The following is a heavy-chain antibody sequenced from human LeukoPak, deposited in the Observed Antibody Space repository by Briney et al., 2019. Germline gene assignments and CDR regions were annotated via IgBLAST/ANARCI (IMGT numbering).Heavy chain of an antibody. Sequence: GGSLRLSCAASGFPVGRSYMTWVRQAPGKGLDWVSTIYSGGPTYYADSVKGRFTISRDNAKNSLYLQMNSLRAEDTAVYYCARVGVVKRGTFDYWGQGTLVTVSS. J-gene: IGHJ4*02. CDR3: ARVGVVKRGTFDY. V-gene: IGHV3-66*01. CDR2: IYSGGPT. D-gene: IGHD3-3*01. CDR1: GFPVGRSY.